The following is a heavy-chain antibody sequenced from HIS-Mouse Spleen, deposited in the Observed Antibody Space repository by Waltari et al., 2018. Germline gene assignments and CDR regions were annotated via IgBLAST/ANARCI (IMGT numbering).Heavy chain of an antibody. J-gene: IGHJ4*02. D-gene: IGHD5-18*01. V-gene: IGHV3-30-3*01. CDR3: ARGFVDTAMVDY. Sequence: QVQLVESGGGVVQPGRSLAPAWSAIGFTCHSYAMHLVRQAPGKGLGWGAVISYDGSNKYYADSVKGRFTISRDNSKNTLYLQMNSLRAEDTAVYYCARGFVDTAMVDYWGQGTLVTVSS. CDR2: ISYDGSNK. CDR1: GFTCHSYA.